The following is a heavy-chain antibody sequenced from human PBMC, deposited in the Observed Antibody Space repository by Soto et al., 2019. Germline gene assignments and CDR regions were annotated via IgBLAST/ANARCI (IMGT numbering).Heavy chain of an antibody. J-gene: IGHJ6*02. CDR2: ITTNNGNT. V-gene: IGHV1-18*01. CDR1: RYIFTTYG. D-gene: IGHD6-13*01. CDR3: ARALPGYGMDG. Sequence: QVQLVQSGVEVREPGASVKVSCKAVRYIFTTYGVSWVRQAPGQGLEWMGWITTNNGNTEYAQKFQGRVTMTTDASTSTAYIELGSLRSDDTAIYYCARALPGYGMDGLSQGTTVTLSS.